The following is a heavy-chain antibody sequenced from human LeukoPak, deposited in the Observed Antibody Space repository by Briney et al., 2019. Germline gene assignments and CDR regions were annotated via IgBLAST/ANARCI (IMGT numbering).Heavy chain of an antibody. CDR2: IIPIFGTA. CDR1: GGTFSSYA. Sequence: EASVKVSCKASGGTFSSYAISWVRQAPGQGLEWMGGIIPIFGTANYAQKLQGRVTITADESTSTAYMELSSLRSEDTAVYYCARDGDCSSTSCYPNWFDPWGQGTLVTVSS. J-gene: IGHJ5*02. V-gene: IGHV1-69*13. CDR3: ARDGDCSSTSCYPNWFDP. D-gene: IGHD2-2*01.